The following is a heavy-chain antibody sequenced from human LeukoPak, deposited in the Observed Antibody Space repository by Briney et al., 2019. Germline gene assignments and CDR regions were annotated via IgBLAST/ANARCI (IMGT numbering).Heavy chain of an antibody. J-gene: IGHJ6*03. Sequence: SETLSLTCTVSGGSISSSNLYWGWIRQPPGKGLEWIGNIYYSGSTYYNPSLKSRVIISVDTSKNQFSLRLSSVIAADTAVFYCARIDYYYYYMDVWGKGTTVTVSS. CDR1: GGSISSSNLY. CDR3: ARIDYYYYYMDV. CDR2: IYYSGST. V-gene: IGHV4-39*07.